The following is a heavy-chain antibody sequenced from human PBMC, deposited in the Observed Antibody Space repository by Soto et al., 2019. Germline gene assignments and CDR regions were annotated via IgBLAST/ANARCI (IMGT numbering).Heavy chain of an antibody. V-gene: IGHV4-31*03. J-gene: IGHJ4*02. D-gene: IGHD3-3*01. CDR1: GGSISSVGYY. CDR3: ARARRLLYPCYFDY. CDR2: IYYSGST. Sequence: LSETLSLTCNVSGGSISSVGYYCSWILQHPGKGLEWIVYIYYSGSTYYNPSLKSRVTISVDTSKNQFSLKLSSVTAADTAVDYCARARRLLYPCYFDYWGQGTLVTVSS.